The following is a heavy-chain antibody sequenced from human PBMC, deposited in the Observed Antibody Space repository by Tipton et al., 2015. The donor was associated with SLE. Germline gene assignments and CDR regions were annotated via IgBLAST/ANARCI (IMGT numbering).Heavy chain of an antibody. D-gene: IGHD1-26*01. CDR3: ARWEMDVFDM. CDR1: GGSINSGDYS. V-gene: IGHV4-30-2*01. CDR2: IFRSGNA. Sequence: LRLSCAVSGGSINSGDYSWSWIRRPPGKGLEWIGYIFRSGNAYYNPSLKSRVTISLDMSTNQFSLRLDSATAADTAVYYCARWEMDVFDMWGQGTVVSVSS. J-gene: IGHJ3*02.